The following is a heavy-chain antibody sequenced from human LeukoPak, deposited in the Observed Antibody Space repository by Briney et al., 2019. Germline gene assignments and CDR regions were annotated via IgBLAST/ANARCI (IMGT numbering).Heavy chain of an antibody. J-gene: IGHJ4*02. Sequence: GSLRLSCAASGFTFSSYAMSWVRQAPGKGLEWVSAISGSGGSIYYADSVKGRFTISRDNSKNTLYLQMNSLRAEDTAVYYCAKQTTYYYDSSGYSSLILWGQGTLVTVSS. D-gene: IGHD3-22*01. V-gene: IGHV3-23*01. CDR1: GFTFSSYA. CDR3: AKQTTYYYDSSGYSSLIL. CDR2: ISGSGGSI.